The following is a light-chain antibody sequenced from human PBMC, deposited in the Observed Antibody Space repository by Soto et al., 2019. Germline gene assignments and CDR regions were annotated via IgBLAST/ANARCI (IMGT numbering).Light chain of an antibody. V-gene: IGLV2-14*01. Sequence: QSALAHPASVSGSPGRSISSSCAGTSSDIGTYNHVSWYQQHPGKAPQLIIYEDINRPSGLSSRFSGSKSGNTASLTISGLQAEDEADYFCCSYTTSSTLVCGTGTQLTVL. CDR3: CSYTTSSTLV. CDR1: SSDIGTYNH. CDR2: EDI. J-gene: IGLJ1*01.